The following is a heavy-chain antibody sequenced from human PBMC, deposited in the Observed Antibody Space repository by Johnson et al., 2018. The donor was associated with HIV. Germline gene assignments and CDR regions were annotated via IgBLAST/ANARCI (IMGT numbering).Heavy chain of an antibody. CDR1: GFTFGDYA. CDR2: ISWNSGSI. CDR3: ARERGYFGNPAFDI. J-gene: IGHJ3*02. D-gene: IGHD4-23*01. V-gene: IGHV3-9*01. Sequence: VQLVESGGGLVQPGRSLRLSCAASGFTFGDYAMHWVRQAPGKGLEWVSGISWNSGSIGYADSVKGRFTISRDNSKNTLYLQMNSLRAEDTAMYYCARERGYFGNPAFDIWGQGTMVTVSS.